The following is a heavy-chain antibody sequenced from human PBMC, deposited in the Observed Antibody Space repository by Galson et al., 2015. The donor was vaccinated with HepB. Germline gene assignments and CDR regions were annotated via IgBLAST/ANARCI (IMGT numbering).Heavy chain of an antibody. CDR3: ASDGYNAYEYRAN. V-gene: IGHV4-39*01. J-gene: IGHJ4*02. CDR1: GGSITSSSYF. CDR2: IHYSGST. Sequence: SETLSLTCTVSGGSITSSSYFWGWIRQPPGKGLEWIGNIHYSGSTYYNPSLKSRVTISVDTSKNQFSLKLSSVTAADTAVYYCASDGYNAYEYRANWGQGTLVTVSS. D-gene: IGHD5-12*01.